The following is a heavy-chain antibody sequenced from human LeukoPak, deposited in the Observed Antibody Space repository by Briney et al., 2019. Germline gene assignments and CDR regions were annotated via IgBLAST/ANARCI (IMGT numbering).Heavy chain of an antibody. CDR2: ISSSSSTI. CDR1: GFSFSDYS. D-gene: IGHD3-16*01. J-gene: IGHJ4*02. Sequence: GGSLRLSCAASGFSFSDYSMNWVRQAPGKGLEWVSCISSSSSTIYYAVSVKGRFTISRDNAKNSLYLQMDSLRAEDTAVYYCARDRDSIYPGGPFDYWGQGTLVTVSS. CDR3: ARDRDSIYPGGPFDY. V-gene: IGHV3-48*01.